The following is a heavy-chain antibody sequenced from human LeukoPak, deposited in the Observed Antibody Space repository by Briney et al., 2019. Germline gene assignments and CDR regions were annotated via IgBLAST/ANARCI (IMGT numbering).Heavy chain of an antibody. D-gene: IGHD2-8*01. CDR2: IYYSGST. V-gene: IGHV4-59*08. CDR1: GGSISSYY. J-gene: IGHJ4*02. Sequence: PSETLSLTCTVSGGSISSYYWSWIRQPPGKGLEWIGYIYYSGSTNYNPSLKSQVTISVDTSKNQFSLKLSSVTAADTAVYYCARHVVYCTNGVCYTSLDYWGQGTLVTVSS. CDR3: ARHVVYCTNGVCYTSLDY.